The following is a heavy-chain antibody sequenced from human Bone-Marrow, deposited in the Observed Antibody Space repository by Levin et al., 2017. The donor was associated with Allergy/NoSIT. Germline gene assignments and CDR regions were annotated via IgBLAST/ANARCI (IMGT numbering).Heavy chain of an antibody. CDR2: MYKSGTT. V-gene: IGHV4-30-4*01. Sequence: SETLSLTCTVSGGSMSSGDYYWSWIRQPPGKGLEWIAYMYKSGTTYYNPSLQSPVTISGDTSKNQFSLKLTSVTAADTAVYYCARGVVETARSGSYFFDYWGLGTLVTVSS. CDR3: ARGVVETARSGSYFFDY. D-gene: IGHD2-21*02. CDR1: GGSMSSGDYY. J-gene: IGHJ4*02.